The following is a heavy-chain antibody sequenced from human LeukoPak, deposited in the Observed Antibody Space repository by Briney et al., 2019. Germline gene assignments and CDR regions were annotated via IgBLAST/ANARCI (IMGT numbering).Heavy chain of an antibody. CDR1: GFXFSSYW. CDR3: ASGRWSDYLDY. J-gene: IGHJ4*02. D-gene: IGHD3-3*01. Sequence: PGGSLRLSCAASGFXFSSYWIHWVRQAPGKGLVWVSHINSDVSSTNYADSVKGRFTISRDNAKNTLYLQMNSLRAEDTAVYYCASGRWSDYLDYWGQGTLVTVSS. V-gene: IGHV3-74*01. CDR2: INSDVSST.